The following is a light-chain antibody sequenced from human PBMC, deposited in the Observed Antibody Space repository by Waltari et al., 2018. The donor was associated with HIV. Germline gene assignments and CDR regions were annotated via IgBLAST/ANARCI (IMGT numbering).Light chain of an antibody. Sequence: EIVLMQSPGTLSLSPGERATLSCRASQSLSSSYLAWYHQKPGQAPRLLIYGASRRATGIPDRFSGSGSGTDFTLTISRLEPEDSAVYFCHQYGGSPRTFGQGTKLEI. CDR2: GAS. CDR1: QSLSSSY. CDR3: HQYGGSPRT. V-gene: IGKV3-20*01. J-gene: IGKJ2*01.